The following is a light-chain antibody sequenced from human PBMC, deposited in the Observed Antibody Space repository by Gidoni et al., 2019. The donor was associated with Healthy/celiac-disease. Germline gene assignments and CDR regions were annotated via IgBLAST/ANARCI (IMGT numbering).Light chain of an antibody. CDR1: SSNIGSNT. J-gene: IGLJ2*01. CDR3: AAWDDSLNGHVV. V-gene: IGLV1-44*01. CDR2: SNN. Sequence: QSVLTQPPSASWTPGQRVTISCSGSSSNIGSNTVNWYQQLPGTAPNLLIYSNNQRPSGVPDRFSGSKSGTSASLAISGLQSEDEADYYCAAWDDSLNGHVVFGGGTKLTVL.